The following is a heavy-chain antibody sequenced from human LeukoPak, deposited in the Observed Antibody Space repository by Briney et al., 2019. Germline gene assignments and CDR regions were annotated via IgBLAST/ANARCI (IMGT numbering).Heavy chain of an antibody. V-gene: IGHV4-31*03. Sequence: SQTLSLTCTVSGGSISSGGYSWSWIRQHPGRGLEWIGYIYYSGSTYYNPSLKSRVTISVDMSKNQFSLKLSSVTAADTAVYYCARSYGGYPLDYWGQGTLVTVTS. CDR3: ARSYGGYPLDY. CDR2: IYYSGST. J-gene: IGHJ4*02. CDR1: GGSISSGGYS. D-gene: IGHD4-17*01.